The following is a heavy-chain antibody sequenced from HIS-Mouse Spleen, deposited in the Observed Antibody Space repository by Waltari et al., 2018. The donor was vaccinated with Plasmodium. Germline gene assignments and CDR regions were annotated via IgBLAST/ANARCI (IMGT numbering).Heavy chain of an antibody. CDR2: IYYSGST. V-gene: IGHV4-39*01. CDR3: ASLPRVEEVTTPFYYYYYGMDV. D-gene: IGHD4-4*01. J-gene: IGHJ6*02. Sequence: QLQLQESGPGLVKPSATLSLACTVSGGSISRSSSSWGWFRQPPGKGVEWIGSIYYSGSTYYNPSLKSRVTISVDTSKNQFSLKLSSVTAADTAVYYCASLPRVEEVTTPFYYYYYGMDVWGQGTTVTVSS. CDR1: GGSISRSSSS.